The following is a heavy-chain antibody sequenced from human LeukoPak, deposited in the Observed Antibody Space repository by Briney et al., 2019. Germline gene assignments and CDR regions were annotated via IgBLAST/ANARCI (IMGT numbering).Heavy chain of an antibody. CDR3: ARDRDWPGEFDS. V-gene: IGHV4-34*01. J-gene: IGHJ4*02. CDR1: GGSFSGYY. Sequence: SETLSLTCAVYGGSFSGYYWSWIRQPPGKGLEWIGEINHSGSTNYNPSLKSRVTISVDTSKNQFSLKLSSVTAADTAIYYCARDRDWPGEFDSWGRGTLVTVSS. D-gene: IGHD1-26*01. CDR2: INHSGST.